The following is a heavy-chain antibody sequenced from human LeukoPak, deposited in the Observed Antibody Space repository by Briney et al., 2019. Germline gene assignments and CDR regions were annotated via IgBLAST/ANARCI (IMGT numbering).Heavy chain of an antibody. D-gene: IGHD4-23*01. J-gene: IGHJ6*02. CDR2: ISYDGSNK. V-gene: IGHV3-30*04. CDR1: GFTFSSYA. CDR3: ARDPYGGNSELYYCYYGMDV. Sequence: QSGGSLRLSCAASGFTFSSYAMHWVRQAPGKGLEWVAVISYDGSNKYYADSVKGRFTISRDNSKNTLYLQMNSLRAEDTAVYYCARDPYGGNSELYYCYYGMDVWGQGTTVTVSS.